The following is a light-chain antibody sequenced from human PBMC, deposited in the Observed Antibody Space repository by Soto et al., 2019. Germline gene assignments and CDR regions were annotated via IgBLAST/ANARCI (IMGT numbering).Light chain of an antibody. CDR3: QQYNDWPPIT. CDR1: QSVSSN. V-gene: IGKV3-15*01. CDR2: GAS. J-gene: IGKJ5*01. Sequence: EIVMTQSPATLSVSPGERATLSCRASQSVSSNLDWYQQKPGQAPSLLIYGASTRATSIPASFSGSGSGTEFTLTTSSLQSEYFAVYDCQQYNDWPPITFGQGTRLEIK.